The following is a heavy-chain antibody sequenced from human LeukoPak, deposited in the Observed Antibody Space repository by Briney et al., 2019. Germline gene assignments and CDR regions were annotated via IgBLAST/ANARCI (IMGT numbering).Heavy chain of an antibody. CDR2: FDPEDGET. J-gene: IGHJ4*02. CDR1: GYTLTELS. CDR3: ATATQQQLSPLTIDY. V-gene: IGHV1-24*01. D-gene: IGHD6-13*01. Sequence: ASVKVSCKVSGYTLTELSMHWVRQAPGKGLEWMGGFDPEDGETIYAQKFQGRVTMTEDTSTDTAYMELSSLRSEDTAVYYCATATQQQLSPLTIDYWGQGTLVTVSS.